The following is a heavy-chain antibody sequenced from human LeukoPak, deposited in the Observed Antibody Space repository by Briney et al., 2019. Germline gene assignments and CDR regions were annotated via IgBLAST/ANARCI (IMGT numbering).Heavy chain of an antibody. CDR1: GGTFSSYA. V-gene: IGHV1-69*05. D-gene: IGHD3-22*01. Sequence: SVKVSCKASGGTFSSYAISWVRQAPGQGLEWMGGIIPIFRTANYAQKFQGRVTITRDMSTSTVYMELSSLRSEDTAVYYCARGPYYYDSSGYYYSDAFDIWGQGTMVTVSS. J-gene: IGHJ3*02. CDR3: ARGPYYYDSSGYYYSDAFDI. CDR2: IIPIFRTA.